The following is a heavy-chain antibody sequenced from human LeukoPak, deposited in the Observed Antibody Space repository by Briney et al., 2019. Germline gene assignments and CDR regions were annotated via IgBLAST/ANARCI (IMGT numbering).Heavy chain of an antibody. D-gene: IGHD1-7*01. CDR2: ITWNIGSI. Sequence: GGSLRLSCATSGFSFDNYAMHWVRHAPGEGREWVSGITWNIGSIAYADSVKGRFTNSRDNAKNSLFPQMNSLRAEDTAVYYCARDQRNNWNYNAFDIWGRGTMVTVSS. CDR3: ARDQRNNWNYNAFDI. CDR1: GFSFDNYA. J-gene: IGHJ3*02. V-gene: IGHV3-9*01.